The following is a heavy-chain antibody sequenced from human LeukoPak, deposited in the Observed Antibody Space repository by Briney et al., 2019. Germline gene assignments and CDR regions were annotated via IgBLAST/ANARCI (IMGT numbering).Heavy chain of an antibody. CDR2: IFASGST. Sequence: PSETLSLTCTVSGASISTYYWSWIRQPAGKGLEWIGRIFASGSTNYNPSLKSRIAMSVDTSKNQFSLNLTSVTAADTAMYCCVQDGPLRSDYWGQGTLVTVSS. J-gene: IGHJ4*02. CDR3: VQDGPLRSDY. V-gene: IGHV4-4*07. CDR1: GASISTYY. D-gene: IGHD5/OR15-5a*01.